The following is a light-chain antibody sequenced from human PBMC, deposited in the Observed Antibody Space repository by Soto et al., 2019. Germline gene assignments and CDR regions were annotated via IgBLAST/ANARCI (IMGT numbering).Light chain of an antibody. CDR2: AAT. J-gene: IGKJ3*01. Sequence: DIQMSQSPSSLSASLRDRVTIICRTSHSIRNYLNWYQQKPGKAPKLLIYAATSLQSGVQSRFSGSGSGTDFTLTISSLQPEDFATYYCQQSYSYPVTFGPGTKVDIK. CDR1: HSIRNY. V-gene: IGKV1-39*01. CDR3: QQSYSYPVT.